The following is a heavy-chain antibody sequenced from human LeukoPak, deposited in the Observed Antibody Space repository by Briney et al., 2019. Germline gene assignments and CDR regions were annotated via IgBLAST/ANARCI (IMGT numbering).Heavy chain of an antibody. V-gene: IGHV1-2*02. CDR3: ARLVVAATSRDY. J-gene: IGHJ4*02. Sequence: ASVKVSCKASEYTFTGYYMHWVRQAPGQGLEWMGWINPNSGGTNYAQKFQGRVTMTRDTSISTAYMELSRLRSEDTAVYYCARLVVAATSRDYWGQGTLVTVSS. CDR2: INPNSGGT. D-gene: IGHD2-15*01. CDR1: EYTFTGYY.